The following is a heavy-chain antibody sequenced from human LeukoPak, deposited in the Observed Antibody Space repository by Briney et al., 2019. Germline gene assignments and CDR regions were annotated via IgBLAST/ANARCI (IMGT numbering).Heavy chain of an antibody. J-gene: IGHJ4*02. D-gene: IGHD2-21*02. CDR1: GITFSTYA. CDR3: AKGRREVVTAIFDY. V-gene: IGHV3-23*01. Sequence: AGGSLRLSCAASGITFSTYAMNWVRQAPGKWLEWVSSLSGSGGSTYYADSVKGRFTISRDNSKNTLYLQVNSLRAEDTAIYYCAKGRREVVTAIFDYWGRGTLVTVSS. CDR2: LSGSGGST.